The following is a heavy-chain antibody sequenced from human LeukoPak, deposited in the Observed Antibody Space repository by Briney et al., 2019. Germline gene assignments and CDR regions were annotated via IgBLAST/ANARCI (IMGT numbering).Heavy chain of an antibody. CDR1: GVSISSYY. V-gene: IGHV4-59*01. J-gene: IGHJ5*02. CDR2: IYYSGST. Sequence: SETLSLTCTVSGVSISSYYWSWIRQPPGKGLEWIGYIYYSGSTNYNPSLRSRVTISVDTSKNQFSLKLSSVTAADTAVYYCARSSSSWYCWFDPWGQGTLVTVSS. CDR3: ARSSSSWYCWFDP. D-gene: IGHD6-13*01.